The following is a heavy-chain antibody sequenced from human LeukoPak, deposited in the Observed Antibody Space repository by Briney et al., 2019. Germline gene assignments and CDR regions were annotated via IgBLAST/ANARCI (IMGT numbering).Heavy chain of an antibody. CDR1: GYTFTTYD. CDR3: TGGIRLYSSSRSSLSFDV. D-gene: IGHD6-13*01. CDR2: MNPRSGYT. J-gene: IGHJ3*01. V-gene: IGHV1-8*01. Sequence: ASVKLSCKASGYTFTTYDINWVRQATGQGLEWMGWMNPRSGYTAYLQTLPCRVTMTGSTTITTAYLDLNSLTSEDTTVHCCTGGIRLYSSSRSSLSFDVWGQGSMVTVSS.